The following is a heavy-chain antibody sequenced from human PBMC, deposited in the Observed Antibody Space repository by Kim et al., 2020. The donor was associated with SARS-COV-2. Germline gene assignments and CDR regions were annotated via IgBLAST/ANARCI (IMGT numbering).Heavy chain of an antibody. CDR1: GFTFSNYG. CDR2: IGSTGGNT. CDR3: AKFLPRAAKAFDY. V-gene: IGHV3-23*01. D-gene: IGHD3-10*01. J-gene: IGHJ4*02. Sequence: GGSLRLSCAASGFTFSNYGMGWVRQDPGKGLEWVSTIGSTGGNTYYADSVKGRFTVSRDNSENTLYLQMNSLRADDTAIYYCAKFLPRAAKAFDYWGQGVLVTVSS.